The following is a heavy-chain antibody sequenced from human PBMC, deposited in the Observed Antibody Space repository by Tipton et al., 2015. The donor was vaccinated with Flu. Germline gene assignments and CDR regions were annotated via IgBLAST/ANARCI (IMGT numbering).Heavy chain of an antibody. V-gene: IGHV3-53*01. CDR1: GFTVTSSY. Sequence: QLVQSGGGLIQPGGSLRPSCAASGFTVTSSYMSWVRQAPGKGLEWVSVIYGGGTTDYADSVKGRFTISRDKSKNALYLQMSSLRAEDTAVYYCARGPQVPVWPYYYGMDVWGQGTTVTVSS. D-gene: IGHD2-2*01. CDR3: ARGPQVPVWPYYYGMDV. J-gene: IGHJ6*02. CDR2: IYGGGTT.